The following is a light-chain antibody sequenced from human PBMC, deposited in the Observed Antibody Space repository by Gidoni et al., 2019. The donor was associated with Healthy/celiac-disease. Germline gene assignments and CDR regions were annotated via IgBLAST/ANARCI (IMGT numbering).Light chain of an antibody. J-gene: IGKJ4*01. CDR1: QSVSSSY. CDR3: QQYGSSPLT. CDR2: GAS. Sequence: EIVLTQSPGTLSLSPGERATLSCRASQSVSSSYLAWYQQKPGQAPRLLILGASSRATGIPDSFSGSGSGTDFTLTISRLEPEDFAVYYCQQYGSSPLTFGGGTKVEIK. V-gene: IGKV3-20*01.